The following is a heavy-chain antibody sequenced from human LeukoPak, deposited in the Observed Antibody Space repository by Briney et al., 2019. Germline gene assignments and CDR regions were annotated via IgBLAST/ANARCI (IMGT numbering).Heavy chain of an antibody. CDR1: GFTFDDYA. Sequence: GRSLRLSCAASGFTFDDYAMHWVRQAPGKGLEWVSGISWNSGSIGYADSVKGRFTISRDNAKNSLYLQMNSLRAEDTAVYYCASVYVEDSSGYSHYYYYYMDVWGKGTTVTVSS. CDR2: ISWNSGSI. J-gene: IGHJ6*03. D-gene: IGHD3-22*01. CDR3: ASVYVEDSSGYSHYYYYYMDV. V-gene: IGHV3-9*01.